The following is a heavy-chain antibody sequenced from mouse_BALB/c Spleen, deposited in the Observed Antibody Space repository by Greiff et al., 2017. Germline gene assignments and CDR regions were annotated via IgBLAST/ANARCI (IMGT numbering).Heavy chain of an antibody. Sequence: QVQLQQSGAELVKPGVSVKLSCKASGYTFTSYWMHWVKQRPGQGLEWIGEINHSNGRTNYNEKFKSKATLTGDKSSSTAYMQLISLTSEDSAVFYCAGGRQLGLRAMDYWGQGTSVTVSS. CDR2: INHSNGRT. CDR3: AGGRQLGLRAMDY. D-gene: IGHD3-2*01. J-gene: IGHJ4*01. V-gene: IGHV1S81*02. CDR1: GYTFTSYW.